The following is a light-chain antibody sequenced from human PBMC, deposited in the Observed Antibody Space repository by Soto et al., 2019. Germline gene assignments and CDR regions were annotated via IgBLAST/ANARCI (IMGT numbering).Light chain of an antibody. CDR2: DVS. J-gene: IGLJ1*01. CDR3: SSYTPSNTRQIV. CDR1: SSDVGGYNY. V-gene: IGLV2-14*01. Sequence: QSALTQPASVSGSPGQSITISCTGTSSDVGGYNYVSWYQQYPGKAHKFMIYDVSNRPSGVSNRFSGSKSGNTASLTISLLQVEDEADYYCSSYTPSNTRQIVFGTGTKVTVL.